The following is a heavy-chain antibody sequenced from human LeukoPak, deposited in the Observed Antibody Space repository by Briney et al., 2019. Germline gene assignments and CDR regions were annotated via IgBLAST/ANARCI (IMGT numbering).Heavy chain of an antibody. CDR1: GFTFSSYS. CDR2: ISGSSGTI. J-gene: IGHJ4*02. V-gene: IGHV3-48*02. CDR3: ARVGSSWLNFDY. D-gene: IGHD6-13*01. Sequence: TGGSLRLSCAASGFTFSSYSMNWVRQAPGKGLEWVSYISGSSGTISYADSVKGRFTISRDNAKNSLYLQMNSLRDEDTAIYYCARVGSSWLNFDYWGQGTLVTVCS.